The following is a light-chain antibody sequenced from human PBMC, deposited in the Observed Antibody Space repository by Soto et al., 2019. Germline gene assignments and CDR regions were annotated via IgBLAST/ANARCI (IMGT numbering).Light chain of an antibody. CDR1: QSLSSSF. Sequence: EIVLTQSPGTLSLSPGERATLSCRASQSLSSSFLAWYQQKPGQAPRLLIYGASSRATGIPDRFSGSGSGTDFTLTVSRLEPEDCAVYYCQQYGSSPFITFGQGTRLEI. CDR3: QQYGSSPFIT. CDR2: GAS. J-gene: IGKJ5*01. V-gene: IGKV3-20*01.